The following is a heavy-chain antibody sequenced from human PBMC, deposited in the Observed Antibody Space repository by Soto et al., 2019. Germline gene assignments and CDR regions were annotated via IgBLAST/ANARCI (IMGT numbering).Heavy chain of an antibody. CDR1: GGSFSGFF. J-gene: IGHJ4*02. D-gene: IGHD2-15*01. V-gene: IGHV4-34*01. CDR2: VNHGGST. CDR3: ARAAVAAGGPFDK. Sequence: SETLSLTSAVSGGSFSGFFWVWIRQPPGKGLEWIGEVNHGGSTNYNPSLKSRVTISSDTSKNHFSLTLRSVTAADTAVYYCARAAVAAGGPFDKWGQGALVTVSS.